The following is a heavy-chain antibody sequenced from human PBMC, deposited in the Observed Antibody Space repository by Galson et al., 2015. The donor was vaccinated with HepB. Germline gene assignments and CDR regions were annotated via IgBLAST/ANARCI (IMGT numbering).Heavy chain of an antibody. D-gene: IGHD5-12*01. V-gene: IGHV3-43D*04. Sequence: SLRLSCAVSGFTFQDFAMHWVRQVPGKGLECISFISWDGSKTSYADSVKGRFTIPRDNSKTSLFLEMKSLRVEDTALYYCARGERWLRRQVGLDSWGQGTLVTVSS. CDR1: GFTFQDFA. CDR2: ISWDGSKT. J-gene: IGHJ4*02. CDR3: ARGERWLRRQVGLDS.